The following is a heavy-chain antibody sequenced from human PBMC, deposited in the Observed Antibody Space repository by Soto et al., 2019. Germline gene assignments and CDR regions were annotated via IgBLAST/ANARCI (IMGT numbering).Heavy chain of an antibody. CDR2: INAGNGNT. J-gene: IGHJ4*02. Sequence: QVQLVQSGAEEKKPGASVKVSCKASGYTFTGYAMHWVRQAPGQRLEWMGWINAGNGNTKYSPKFQGRVTITRDKYASDAYKQLRSLSSEDTAVYYCARAVAVAADFDYWGQGTLVTVSS. V-gene: IGHV1-3*05. CDR1: GYTFTGYA. CDR3: ARAVAVAADFDY. D-gene: IGHD6-19*01.